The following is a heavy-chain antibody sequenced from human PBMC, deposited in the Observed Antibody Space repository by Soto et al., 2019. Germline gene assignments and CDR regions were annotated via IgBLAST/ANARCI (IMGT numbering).Heavy chain of an antibody. Sequence: QVQLVQSGAEVKKPGSSVKVSCKASGGSFSSYAFTWMRQAPGQGLEWMGGIIPFSGTVNYAQQFQDRLTMTADESTSTAYMELSTLRLEDTAVYYCANSHHQLLQRGHWFDSWGQGTLVNVSS. J-gene: IGHJ5*01. CDR2: IIPFSGTV. CDR1: GGSFSSYA. CDR3: ANSHHQLLQRGHWFDS. D-gene: IGHD2-2*01. V-gene: IGHV1-69*01.